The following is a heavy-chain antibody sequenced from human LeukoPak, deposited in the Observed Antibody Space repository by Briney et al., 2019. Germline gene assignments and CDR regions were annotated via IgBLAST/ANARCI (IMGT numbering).Heavy chain of an antibody. CDR3: ASRGGIAAAGKNYYYMDV. D-gene: IGHD6-13*01. J-gene: IGHJ6*03. Sequence: PSETLTLTCTVSGYSISSGYYWGWIRQPPGKGLEWIGSIYHSGSTYYNPSLKSRVTISVDTSKNQFSLKLSSVTAADTAVYYCASRGGIAAAGKNYYYMDVWGKGTTVTVSS. CDR2: IYHSGST. CDR1: GYSISSGYY. V-gene: IGHV4-38-2*02.